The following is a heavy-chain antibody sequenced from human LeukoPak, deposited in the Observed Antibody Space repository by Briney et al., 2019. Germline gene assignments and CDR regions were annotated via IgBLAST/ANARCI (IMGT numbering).Heavy chain of an antibody. V-gene: IGHV4-59*08. CDR3: ARRVAVTGIYCFDH. Sequence: SETLSLTCTVSGGSISTYYWSWIRQPPGKGLEWIGYVYYSGATNYNPSLKSRVTISLDTSKNQFSLRLSSVTAADTAVYYCARRVAVTGIYCFDHWGQGTPVTVSS. CDR1: GGSISTYY. CDR2: VYYSGAT. J-gene: IGHJ4*02. D-gene: IGHD6-19*01.